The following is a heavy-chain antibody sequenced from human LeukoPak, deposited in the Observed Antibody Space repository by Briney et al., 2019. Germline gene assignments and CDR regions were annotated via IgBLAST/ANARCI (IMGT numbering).Heavy chain of an antibody. Sequence: SGKVSCKASGGTFISYAISWVRQAPGQGREWRGRIIPIFGTANYAQKFQGRVTITTDESTSTAYMELSSLRSEDTAVYYCALGIVGATTYYFDYWGQGTLVTVSS. CDR3: ALGIVGATTYYFDY. CDR2: IIPIFGTA. V-gene: IGHV1-69*05. CDR1: GGTFISYA. J-gene: IGHJ4*02. D-gene: IGHD1-26*01.